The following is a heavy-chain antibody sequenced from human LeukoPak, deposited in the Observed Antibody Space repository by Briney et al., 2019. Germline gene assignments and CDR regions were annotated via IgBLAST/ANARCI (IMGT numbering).Heavy chain of an antibody. CDR3: ARSKAHLRTSWYGTWFDP. Sequence: PSETLSLTCTVSGYSVSSGYYWGSIRQPPGKGLEWIGSMYHSGDTYNNPSLKSRVTISVDTSKNQLSLKLSSVTAADTAGYCCARSKAHLRTSWYGTWFDPWRQGTLVTVSS. D-gene: IGHD6-13*01. J-gene: IGHJ5*02. V-gene: IGHV4-38-2*02. CDR1: GYSVSSGYY. CDR2: MYHSGDT.